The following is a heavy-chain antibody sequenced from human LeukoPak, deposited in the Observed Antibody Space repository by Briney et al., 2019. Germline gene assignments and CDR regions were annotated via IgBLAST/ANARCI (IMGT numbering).Heavy chain of an antibody. CDR1: GFTFSSYA. V-gene: IGHV3-23*01. CDR3: AKATVSCYYYYMDV. Sequence: PGGSLRLSCAASGFTFSSYAMSWVRQAPGKGLEWVSAISGSGGSTYYADSVKGRFTISRDNSKNTLYLQMNSLRAEDTAVYYCAKATVSCYYYYMDVWGKGTTVTVSS. D-gene: IGHD4-11*01. J-gene: IGHJ6*03. CDR2: ISGSGGST.